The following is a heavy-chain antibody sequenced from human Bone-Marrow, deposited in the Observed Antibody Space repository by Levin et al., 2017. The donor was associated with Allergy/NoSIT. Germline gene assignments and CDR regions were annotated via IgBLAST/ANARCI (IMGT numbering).Heavy chain of an antibody. J-gene: IGHJ3*01. CDR1: GFSMRDYL. Sequence: KAGGSLRLSCEASGFSMRDYLMTWIRQAPGKGLEWISYISSSGISIYSADSVKGRFSISRDIASNSLYLQMTGLRVDDTAVYYCARDVTDTSASYAFDVWGPGTVVTVSS. D-gene: IGHD2-21*02. CDR3: ARDVTDTSASYAFDV. CDR2: ISSSGISI. V-gene: IGHV3-11*01.